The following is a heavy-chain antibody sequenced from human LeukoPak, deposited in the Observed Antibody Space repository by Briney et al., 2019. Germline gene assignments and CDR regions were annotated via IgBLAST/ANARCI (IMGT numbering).Heavy chain of an antibody. CDR3: ARDGNFDY. CDR1: GYTFTDYY. J-gene: IGHJ4*02. Sequence: ASVKVSCKASGYTFTDYYMHWVRQAPGQGLEWMGWISPNSGEASYAQKFQGRVTMTRDTSIRTVYMEVNSLRPDDTAVFYCARDGNFDYWGQGTLVTVSS. CDR2: ISPNSGEA. V-gene: IGHV1-2*02. D-gene: IGHD1-1*01.